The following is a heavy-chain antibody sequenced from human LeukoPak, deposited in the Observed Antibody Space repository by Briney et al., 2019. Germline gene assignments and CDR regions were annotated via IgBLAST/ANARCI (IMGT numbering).Heavy chain of an antibody. CDR2: ISGSGLST. V-gene: IGHV3-23*01. J-gene: IGHJ4*02. Sequence: GGSLRLSCAASGFTFSSYAMSWVRQAPGKGLEWVSSISGSGLSTYYADSVKGRFTISRDNSKNTLYLQMNSLRAEDTAVYYCARDKDGSGSPLDYWGQGTLVTVSS. D-gene: IGHD3-10*01. CDR3: ARDKDGSGSPLDY. CDR1: GFTFSSYA.